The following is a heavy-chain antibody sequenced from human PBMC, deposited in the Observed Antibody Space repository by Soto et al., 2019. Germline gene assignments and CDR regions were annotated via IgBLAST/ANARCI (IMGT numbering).Heavy chain of an antibody. D-gene: IGHD3-22*01. CDR1: GFTFSSYG. J-gene: IGHJ4*02. V-gene: IGHV3-33*01. CDR3: ARDGGMHYDDSSGSSIDY. CDR2: IWYDGSNK. Sequence: QVQLVESGGGVVQPGRSLRLSCAASGFTFSSYGMHWVRQAPGKGLEWVAVIWYDGSNKYYADSVKGRFTISRDNSKNRLYLQMNSLRAEDTAVYYCARDGGMHYDDSSGSSIDYWGQGTLVTVSS.